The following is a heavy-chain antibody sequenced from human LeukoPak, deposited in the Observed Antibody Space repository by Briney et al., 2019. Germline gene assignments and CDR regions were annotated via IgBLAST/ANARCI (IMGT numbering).Heavy chain of an antibody. D-gene: IGHD3-22*01. J-gene: IGHJ4*02. Sequence: GASVKVSCKASGYTFTSYYMHWVRQAPGQGLEWMGMINPSGGSTSNAQKFQGRVTMTRDTSTSTVYMELSSLRSEDTAVYYCYDSSGYHYPSWGQGTLVTVSS. V-gene: IGHV1-46*01. CDR2: INPSGGST. CDR1: GYTFTSYY. CDR3: YDSSGYHYPS.